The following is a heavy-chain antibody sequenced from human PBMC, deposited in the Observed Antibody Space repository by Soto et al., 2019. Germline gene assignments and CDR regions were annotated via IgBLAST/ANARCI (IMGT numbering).Heavy chain of an antibody. Sequence: SVKVSCKASGGTFSSYAISWVRQAPGQGLEWMGGIIAIFGTANYAQKFQGRVTMTTDTSTSTAYMELRSLRSDDTAVYYCARGVGSGSYYNQYNWFDPWGQGTLVTVSS. D-gene: IGHD3-10*01. CDR1: GGTFSSYA. J-gene: IGHJ5*02. CDR2: IIAIFGTA. CDR3: ARGVGSGSYYNQYNWFDP. V-gene: IGHV1-69*05.